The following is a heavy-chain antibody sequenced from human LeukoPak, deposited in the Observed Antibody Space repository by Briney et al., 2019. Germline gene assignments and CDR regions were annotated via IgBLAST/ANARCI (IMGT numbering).Heavy chain of an antibody. CDR1: GYTFTSYA. Sequence: GASVNVSCKASGYTFTSYAMHWVRQAPGQRLEWMGWINAGNGNTKYSQKFQGRVTITRDTSASTAYMELSSLRSEDTAVYYCARESEYQLGGTYNWFDPWGQGTLVTVSS. D-gene: IGHD2-2*01. V-gene: IGHV1-3*01. CDR2: INAGNGNT. CDR3: ARESEYQLGGTYNWFDP. J-gene: IGHJ5*02.